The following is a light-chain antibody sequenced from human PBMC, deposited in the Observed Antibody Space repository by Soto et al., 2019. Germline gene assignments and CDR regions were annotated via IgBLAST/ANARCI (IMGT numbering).Light chain of an antibody. CDR2: EVS. CDR1: SSDVGGYNY. CDR3: SSYTGSSSLGV. V-gene: IGLV2-14*01. J-gene: IGLJ2*01. Sequence: QSALTQPASVSGSPGQSITISCTGTSSDVGGYNYVSWYQQHPGKAPKLMIYEVSNRPSGVSNRFSGSKSGNTASLTISGVQAEDKADDYCSSYTGSSSLGVFGGGTKLTVL.